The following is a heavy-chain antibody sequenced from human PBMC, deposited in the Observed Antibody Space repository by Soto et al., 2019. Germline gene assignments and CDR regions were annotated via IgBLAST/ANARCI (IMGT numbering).Heavy chain of an antibody. Sequence: GGSLRLSCTASGFTFNKFGMHWVRQTPGKGLEWVASLSYDGNHDFYADSVTGRLIISRDNSKNTLYLQVNTLTVDDTAVYYCVKERADFVTLPHATSGMDDWGPGTTVNVSS. CDR2: LSYDGNHD. V-gene: IGHV3-30*18. D-gene: IGHD2-15*01. CDR3: VKERADFVTLPHATSGMDD. J-gene: IGHJ6*02. CDR1: GFTFNKFG.